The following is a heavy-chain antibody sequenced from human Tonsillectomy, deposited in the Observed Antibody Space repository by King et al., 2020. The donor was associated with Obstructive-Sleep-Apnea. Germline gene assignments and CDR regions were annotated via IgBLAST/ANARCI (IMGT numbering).Heavy chain of an antibody. CDR3: AKDIAAAGFDWYFDL. CDR1: GFTFDDYA. CDR2: ISWNSGSI. V-gene: IGHV3-9*01. D-gene: IGHD6-13*01. J-gene: IGHJ2*01. Sequence: VQLVESGGGLVQPGRSLRLSCAASGFTFDDYAMHWVRQAPGKGLEWVSGISWNSGSIGYADSVKGRFTISRDNAKNSLYLQMNSLRAEDTALYYCAKDIAAAGFDWYFDLWGRGTLVTVSS.